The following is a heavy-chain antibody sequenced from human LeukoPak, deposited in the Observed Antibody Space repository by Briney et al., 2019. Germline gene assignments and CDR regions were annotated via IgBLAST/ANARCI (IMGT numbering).Heavy chain of an antibody. V-gene: IGHV3-7*01. CDR3: ARDYYDSSGYVDY. J-gene: IGHJ4*02. CDR1: GFSISHTY. D-gene: IGHD3-22*01. Sequence: PGGSLRLSCAASGFSISHTYMSWVRQAPGKGLEWVANIKQDGSEKYYVDSAKGRFTISRDNAKNSLYLQMNSLRAEDTAVYYCARDYYDSSGYVDYWGQGTLVTVSS. CDR2: IKQDGSEK.